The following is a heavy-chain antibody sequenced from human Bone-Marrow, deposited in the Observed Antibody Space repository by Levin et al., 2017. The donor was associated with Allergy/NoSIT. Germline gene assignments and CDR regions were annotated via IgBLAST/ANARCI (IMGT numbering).Heavy chain of an antibody. D-gene: IGHD5-24*01. Sequence: PSETLSLTCTVSGGSISSSTSYWGWIRQPPGKELEWIGSVFSSGATSYNPSLKSRVTISVDTSKNQFSLKLNSLTAADTAVYYCARHLVSVWPHWHGYFFDSWGQGILVTVSS. CDR3: ARHLVSVWPHWHGYFFDS. V-gene: IGHV4-39*01. CDR2: VFSSGAT. CDR1: GGSISSSTSY. J-gene: IGHJ4*02.